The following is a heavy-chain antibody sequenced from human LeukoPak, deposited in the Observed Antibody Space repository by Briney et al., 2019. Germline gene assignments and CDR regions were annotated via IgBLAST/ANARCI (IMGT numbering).Heavy chain of an antibody. J-gene: IGHJ4*02. CDR3: ARDGTKAYCGGDCRAHDY. V-gene: IGHV3-21*01. CDR1: GFTFSSYS. D-gene: IGHD2-21*02. Sequence: GGSLRLSCAASGFTFSSYSMNWVRQAPGKGLEWVSSISSSSSYIYYADSVKGRFTISRDNAKNSLYLQMNSLRAEDTAVYFCARDGTKAYCGGDCRAHDYWGQGTLVTVSS. CDR2: ISSSSSYI.